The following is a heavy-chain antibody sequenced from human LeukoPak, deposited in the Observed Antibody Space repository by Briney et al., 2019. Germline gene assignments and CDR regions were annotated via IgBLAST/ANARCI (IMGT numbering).Heavy chain of an antibody. D-gene: IGHD4-17*01. CDR3: AKVPLSGLDDHGDYGRDDGAFDI. CDR1: GFTFDDYA. V-gene: IGHV3-9*01. J-gene: IGHJ3*02. Sequence: GGSLRLSCAASGFTFDDYAMHWVRQAPGKGLEWVSGISWNSGSIGYADSVKGRFTISRDNAKNSLYLQMNSLRAEDTALYYCAKVPLSGLDDHGDYGRDDGAFDIWGQGTMVTVSS. CDR2: ISWNSGSI.